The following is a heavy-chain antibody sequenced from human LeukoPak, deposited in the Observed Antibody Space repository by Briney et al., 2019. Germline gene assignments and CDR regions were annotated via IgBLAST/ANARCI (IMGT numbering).Heavy chain of an antibody. D-gene: IGHD5-24*01. J-gene: IGHJ6*03. CDR1: GDSISSGAYS. Sequence: SETLSLTCVVSGDSISSGAYSWSWIRQPPGKGLEWIGYFHFSGGTNYNPSLKSRVTISGDSSKNQFSLSLSSVTAADTALYYCARERQTWLQSRGYYYYSLDVWGEGTTVTVSS. CDR3: ARERQTWLQSRGYYYYSLDV. CDR2: FHFSGGT. V-gene: IGHV4-61*08.